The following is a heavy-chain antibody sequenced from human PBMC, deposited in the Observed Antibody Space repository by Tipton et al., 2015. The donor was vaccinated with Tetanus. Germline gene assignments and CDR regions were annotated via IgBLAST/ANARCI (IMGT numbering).Heavy chain of an antibody. CDR1: GGSFSGYY. D-gene: IGHD1-14*01. Sequence: TLSLTCAVNGGSFSGYYWSWIRQPPGKGLEWLAYISGSGATNSNYYLKSRITMTRDTSRNQFSLTLTSVTAADTAVYYCARGTGDYWGQGTLVTVSS. V-gene: IGHV4-59*01. CDR2: ISGSGAT. CDR3: ARGTGDY. J-gene: IGHJ4*02.